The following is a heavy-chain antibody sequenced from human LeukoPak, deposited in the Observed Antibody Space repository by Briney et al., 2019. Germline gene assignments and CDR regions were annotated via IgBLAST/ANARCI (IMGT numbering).Heavy chain of an antibody. J-gene: IGHJ3*01. D-gene: IGHD3-10*01. Sequence: GGSLRLSCAASGFTVRSNYMNWVRQAPGEGLEWVSVIYSGGTTYYADSVKGRFTTPRDNSKNTVYLQMNSLRADDTAVYYCARVSTMIRGMHDTFDVWGQGTVVTVSS. CDR3: ARVSTMIRGMHDTFDV. CDR2: IYSGGTT. CDR1: GFTVRSNY. V-gene: IGHV3-53*01.